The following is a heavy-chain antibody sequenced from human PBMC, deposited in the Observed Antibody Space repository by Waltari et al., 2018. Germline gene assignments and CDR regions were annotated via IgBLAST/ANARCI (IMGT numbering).Heavy chain of an antibody. D-gene: IGHD2-15*01. CDR1: GYSISSGYY. CDR2: IYHSGST. CDR3: ARTGVEAPDY. J-gene: IGHJ4*02. V-gene: IGHV4-38-2*01. Sequence: QVQLQESGPGLVKPSETLSLTCAVSGYSISSGYYWGWIRQPPGKGLEWIGSIYHSGSTYYNPSLKSRVTISVDTSKNQFSLKLSSVTAADTAVYYCARTGVEAPDYWGQGTLVTVSS.